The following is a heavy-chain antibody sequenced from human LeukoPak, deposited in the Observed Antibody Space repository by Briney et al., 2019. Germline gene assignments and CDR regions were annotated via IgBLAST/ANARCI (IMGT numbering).Heavy chain of an antibody. CDR3: ASPGIVVVTAAGAFDI. CDR1: GFTFSGYP. CDR2: ISYDGSNK. Sequence: PGGSLRLSCAASGFTFSGYPIHWVRQAPGKGLEWVAVISYDGSNKYYADSVKGRFTISRDNSKNTLYLQMNSLRAEDTAVYYCASPGIVVVTAAGAFDIWGQGTMVTVSS. D-gene: IGHD2-21*02. J-gene: IGHJ3*02. V-gene: IGHV3-30*14.